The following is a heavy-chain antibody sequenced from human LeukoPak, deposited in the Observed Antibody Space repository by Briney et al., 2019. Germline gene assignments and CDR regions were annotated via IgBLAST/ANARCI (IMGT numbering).Heavy chain of an antibody. CDR1: GFTFSSYG. J-gene: IGHJ6*02. Sequence: GRSLRLSCAASGFTFSSYGMHWVRQAPGKGLEWVAVIWYDGSNKYYADSLKGRFTISRDNSKNTLYLQMNSLRAEDTAVYYCARDFLYYGSGRLDVWGQGTTVTVSS. D-gene: IGHD3-10*01. V-gene: IGHV3-33*01. CDR3: ARDFLYYGSGRLDV. CDR2: IWYDGSNK.